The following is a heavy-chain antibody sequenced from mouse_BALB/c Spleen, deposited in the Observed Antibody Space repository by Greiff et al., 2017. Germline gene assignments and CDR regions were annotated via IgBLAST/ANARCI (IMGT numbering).Heavy chain of an antibody. CDR2: IRNKANGYTT. CDR1: GFTFTDYY. D-gene: IGHD2-1*01. J-gene: IGHJ2*01. V-gene: IGHV7-3*02. Sequence: EVQLVESGGGLVQPGGSLRLSCATSGFTFTDYYMSWVRQPPGKALEWLGFIRNKANGYTTEYSASVKGRFTISRDNSQSILYLQMNTLSAEDSATYYCARDIPDGNYLDYWGQGTTLTVSS. CDR3: ARDIPDGNYLDY.